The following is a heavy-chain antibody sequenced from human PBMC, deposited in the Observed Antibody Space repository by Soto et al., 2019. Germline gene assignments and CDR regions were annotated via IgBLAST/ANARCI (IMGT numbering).Heavy chain of an antibody. CDR1: GYSFTDYW. D-gene: IGHD3-3*01. J-gene: IGHJ2*01. CDR3: ARQFYDFWSASYTGSLYCDL. CDR2: IYPGDSDT. Sequence: LGESLKISCSGSGYSFTDYWIGWVRQMPGKGLEWMGIIYPGDSDTKYNPSFRGQVTISADTSINTAYLRWTSLKASDTAMYWWARQFYDFWSASYTGSLYCDLWGRGTLVTVS. V-gene: IGHV5-51*01.